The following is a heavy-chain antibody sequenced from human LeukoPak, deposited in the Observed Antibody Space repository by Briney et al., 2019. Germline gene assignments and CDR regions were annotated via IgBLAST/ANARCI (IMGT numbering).Heavy chain of an antibody. CDR2: IYSGGST. Sequence: GGSLRLSCAASGFTVSSYYMTWVRQAPGKGLEWVSVIYSGGSTYYADSVKGRVAVSRDNSKNTVFLQMNNVRAEDTAVYYCARSYSNHLFGMDVWGQGTTVTVSS. CDR3: ARSYSNHLFGMDV. V-gene: IGHV3-66*01. D-gene: IGHD4-11*01. CDR1: GFTVSSYY. J-gene: IGHJ6*02.